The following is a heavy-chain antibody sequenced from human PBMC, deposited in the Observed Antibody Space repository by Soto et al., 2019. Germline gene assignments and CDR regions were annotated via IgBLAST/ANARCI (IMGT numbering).Heavy chain of an antibody. V-gene: IGHV3-21*01. CDR3: ARDRTTGTTDWFDP. J-gene: IGHJ5*02. Sequence: VGALRLSGAASGVTFTSYAMTWVRPVPGEGLQWVSSISSSSSYIYYADSGKGRFTISRDNAKNSLYLQMNSLRAEDTAVYYCARDRTTGTTDWFDPWGQGTLVTVSS. CDR1: GVTFTSYA. D-gene: IGHD1-1*01. CDR2: ISSSSSYI.